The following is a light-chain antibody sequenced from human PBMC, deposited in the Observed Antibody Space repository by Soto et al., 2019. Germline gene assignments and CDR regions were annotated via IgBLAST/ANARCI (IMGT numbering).Light chain of an antibody. Sequence: QSALTQPASVSGSPGQSITISCTGTSSDVGGYNYVSWFQQHPDKAPKLMIYDVSNRPSGVSNRFSGSKSGNTASLTISGLQAEDEVDYFCSSYTSGTTSYVFGTGTKLTVL. CDR3: SSYTSGTTSYV. J-gene: IGLJ1*01. V-gene: IGLV2-14*03. CDR2: DVS. CDR1: SSDVGGYNY.